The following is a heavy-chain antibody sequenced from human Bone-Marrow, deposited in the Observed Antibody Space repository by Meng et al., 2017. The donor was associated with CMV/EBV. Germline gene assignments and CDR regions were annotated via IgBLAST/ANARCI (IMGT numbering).Heavy chain of an antibody. Sequence: GESLKISCTASGFTFRDHAMSWVRQAPGKGLEWVSFIRSKAYGETTEYAASVKGRFSISRDDSQSIVYLQMNRLRSEDTAIYYCAKEVPADYWGQGTLVTVSS. V-gene: IGHV3-49*04. CDR2: IRSKAYGETT. CDR3: AKEVPADY. D-gene: IGHD1-1*01. CDR1: GFTFRDHA. J-gene: IGHJ4*02.